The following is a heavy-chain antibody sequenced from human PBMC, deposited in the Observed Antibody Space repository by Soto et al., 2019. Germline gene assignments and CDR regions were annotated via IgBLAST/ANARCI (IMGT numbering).Heavy chain of an antibody. CDR2: IFHIGTT. CDR1: GVSISSSSW. V-gene: IGHV4-4*02. D-gene: IGHD6-13*01. Sequence: QVQLQESGPGLVKPSGTLSLTCAVSGVSISSSSWWSWVRQPPGKGLEWIGEIFHIGTTNYNPSLQSRVTMSVDESNNQFSLEVNSVTAADTAIYYCAKWAAAGCFDFWGQGMLVTVPS. J-gene: IGHJ4*02. CDR3: AKWAAAGCFDF.